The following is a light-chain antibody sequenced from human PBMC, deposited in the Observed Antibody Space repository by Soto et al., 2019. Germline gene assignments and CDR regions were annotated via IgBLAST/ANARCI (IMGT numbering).Light chain of an antibody. CDR2: DVS. Sequence: QYVLTQPPSVSGSPGQSGAISCTGTSSDVGSYNRVSWYQQPPGTAPKLMIYDVSDRPSGVPDRFSGSKSGNTASLTISGLQAEDEADYYCSSYTTSSTYVFGTGTKVTVL. V-gene: IGLV2-18*02. CDR1: SSDVGSYNR. CDR3: SSYTTSSTYV. J-gene: IGLJ1*01.